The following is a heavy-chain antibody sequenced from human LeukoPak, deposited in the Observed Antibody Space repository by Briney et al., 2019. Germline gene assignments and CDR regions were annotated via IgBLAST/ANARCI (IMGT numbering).Heavy chain of an antibody. D-gene: IGHD3-10*01. CDR2: IKYDGNEK. CDR3: ARHAPVRGVRIYPTDY. Sequence: GGSLRLSCAASGFTFSDYLMTWVRQAPGKGLEWVANIKYDGNEKYYLDSVKGRFTISRDNAENSLYLQMNGLRTEDTALYYCARHAPVRGVRIYPTDYCGQGTLVTVSS. V-gene: IGHV3-7*01. J-gene: IGHJ4*02. CDR1: GFTFSDYL.